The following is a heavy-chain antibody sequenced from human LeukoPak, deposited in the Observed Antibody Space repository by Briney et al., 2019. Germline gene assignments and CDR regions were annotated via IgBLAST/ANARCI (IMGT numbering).Heavy chain of an antibody. CDR1: GFTFSDYY. CDR3: ARADRGLDY. J-gene: IGHJ4*02. CDR2: ISSSGSSI. D-gene: IGHD1-14*01. V-gene: IGHV3-11*04. Sequence: RGSPRLSCAASGFTFSDYYMSWVRQAPGKGLEWVSYISSSGSSIYYAASVKGRFTISRDNAKNSLYLQMNSLTAEDTAVYFCARADRGLDYWGQGTLVTVS.